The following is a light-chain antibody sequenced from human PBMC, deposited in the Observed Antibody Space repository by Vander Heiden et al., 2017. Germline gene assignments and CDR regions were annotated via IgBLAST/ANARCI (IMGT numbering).Light chain of an antibody. Sequence: DIQMTQSPSSLSASVGDRVTITCRASQSISSYLNWYQQKPGKAPKLLIYAESSLQSGVPSRFSGSGSGIDFTLTINSLQPEDSATYYCQQSGSTPYTFGQGTKLEIK. CDR2: AES. CDR3: QQSGSTPYT. J-gene: IGKJ2*01. V-gene: IGKV1-39*01. CDR1: QSISSY.